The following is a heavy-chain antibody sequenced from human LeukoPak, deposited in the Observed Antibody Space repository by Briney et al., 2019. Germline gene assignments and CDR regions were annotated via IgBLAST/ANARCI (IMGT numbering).Heavy chain of an antibody. CDR3: AREVIAAVGTPDVGYFDY. CDR1: GYTFTGYY. CDR2: MNPNSGHT. D-gene: IGHD6-13*01. V-gene: IGHV1-8*03. J-gene: IGHJ4*02. Sequence: GASVKVSCKASGYTFTGYYMHWVRQAPGQGLEWMGWMNPNSGHTGYAQKFQGRVTITRNTSISTAYMELNSLRSEDTAVYYCAREVIAAVGTPDVGYFDYWGQGTLVTVSS.